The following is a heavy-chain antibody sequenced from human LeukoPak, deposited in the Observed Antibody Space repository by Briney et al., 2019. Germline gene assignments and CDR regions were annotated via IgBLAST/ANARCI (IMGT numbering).Heavy chain of an antibody. D-gene: IGHD6-13*01. CDR1: GYTFTGYY. J-gene: IGHJ4*02. CDR3: ARTRQYSSTWGFDY. CDR2: INPNSGGT. V-gene: IGHV1-2*02. Sequence: ASVKVSCKASGYTFTGYYIHWVRQAPGQGLEWMGWINPNSGGTNYAQKFQGRVTMTRDTSISTAYMELSSLRSEDMSVYYCARTRQYSSTWGFDYWGQGTLVTVSS.